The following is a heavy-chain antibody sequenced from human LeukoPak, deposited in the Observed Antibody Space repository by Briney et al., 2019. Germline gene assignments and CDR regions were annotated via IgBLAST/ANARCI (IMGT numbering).Heavy chain of an antibody. J-gene: IGHJ1*01. D-gene: IGHD3-10*01. CDR3: ANTHGVFAREYFHH. CDR2: IRHDGSNT. CDR1: GFTFSSYG. Sequence: PGGSLRLSCAASGFTFSSYGMHWVRQAPGKGLEWVAFIRHDGSNTNYADSVKGRFTISRDSSKNTLYLQMNSLRPEDTAVYYCANTHGVFAREYFHHWGQGTLVTVSS. V-gene: IGHV3-30*02.